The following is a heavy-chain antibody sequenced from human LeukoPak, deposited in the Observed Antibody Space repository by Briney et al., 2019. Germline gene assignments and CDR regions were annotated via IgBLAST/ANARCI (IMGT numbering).Heavy chain of an antibody. D-gene: IGHD6-13*01. J-gene: IGHJ6*03. CDR3: ARVAAAAGTFFIDYYYYMDV. CDR1: GGSISSSSYY. CDR2: LYYSGST. V-gene: IGHV4-39*06. Sequence: SETLSLTCTVSGGSISSSSYYWGWIRQPPGKGLEWIGSLYYSGSTYYNSSLKSRVTISVDRSKNQFALRLSSVTAADAAVYYCARVAAAAGTFFIDYYYYMDVWGKGTTVTVSS.